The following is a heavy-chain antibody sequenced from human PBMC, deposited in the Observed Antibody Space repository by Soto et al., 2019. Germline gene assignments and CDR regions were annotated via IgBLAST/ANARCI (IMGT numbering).Heavy chain of an antibody. CDR3: ASHLPYSGSYYGY. V-gene: IGHV3-23*01. Sequence: EVQLLESGGGLVQPGGSLRLSCAASGFTFSSYAMSWVRQAPGKGLEWVSAISGSGGSTYYADSVKGRFTISRDNSKNTLYVKMNSLRAEDTAVYYCASHLPYSGSYYGYWGQGTLVTVSS. CDR1: GFTFSSYA. J-gene: IGHJ4*02. CDR2: ISGSGGST. D-gene: IGHD1-26*01.